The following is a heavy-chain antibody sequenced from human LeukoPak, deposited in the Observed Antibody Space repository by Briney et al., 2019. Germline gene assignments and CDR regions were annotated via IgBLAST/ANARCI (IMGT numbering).Heavy chain of an antibody. V-gene: IGHV4-38-2*01. D-gene: IGHD6-19*01. CDR1: GYSISSGYY. CDR3: ARVHQEGQWLVLDY. CDR2: IYHSGST. Sequence: SETLSLTCAVSGYSISSGYYWGWIRQPPGKGLEWLGSIYHSGSTYYNPSLKSRVTISVDTSKNQFSLKLSSVTAADTAVYYCARVHQEGQWLVLDYWGQGTLVTVSS. J-gene: IGHJ4*02.